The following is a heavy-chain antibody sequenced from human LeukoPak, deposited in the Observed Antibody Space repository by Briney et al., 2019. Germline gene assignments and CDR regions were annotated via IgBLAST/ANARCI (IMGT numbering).Heavy chain of an antibody. D-gene: IGHD6-19*01. J-gene: IGHJ4*02. CDR2: IKQDGSEK. CDR1: GFTFSSYW. V-gene: IGHV3-7*01. CDR3: ARDNSGWYGKLDY. Sequence: GESLRLSCAASGFTFSSYWMNWVRQAPGKGLEWVANIKQDGSEKYYVDSVKGRFTISRDNAKNSLYLQMNSLRAEDTAVYYCARDNSGWYGKLDYWGQGTLVTVSS.